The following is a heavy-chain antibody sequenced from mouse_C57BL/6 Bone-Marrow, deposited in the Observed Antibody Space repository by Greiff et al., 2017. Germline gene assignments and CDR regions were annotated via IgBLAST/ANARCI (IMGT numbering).Heavy chain of an antibody. CDR1: GYTFTDYY. V-gene: IGHV1-26*01. J-gene: IGHJ2*01. CDR3: ASGIYYDYDFDY. Sequence: VQLQQSGPELVKPGASVKISCKASGYTFTDYYMNWVKQSHGKSLEWIGDINPNNGGTSYNQKFKGKATLTVDKSSSTAYMELRSLTSEDSAVYYGASGIYYDYDFDYWGQGTTLTVSS. D-gene: IGHD2-4*01. CDR2: INPNNGGT.